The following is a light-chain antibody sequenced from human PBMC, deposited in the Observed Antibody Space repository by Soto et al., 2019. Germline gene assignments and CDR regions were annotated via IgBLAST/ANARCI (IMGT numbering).Light chain of an antibody. CDR3: QQYGSSST. CDR1: QSVRNSY. V-gene: IGKV3-20*01. J-gene: IGKJ1*01. CDR2: GAS. Sequence: DIVLMQSPGTLSLSPGERATRSCRASQSVRNSYLAWYQQKPGQAPRLLIYGASSRATGIPDRFSGSGSGTDFTLTISRLEPEDFAVYYCQQYGSSSTFGQGTKVDIK.